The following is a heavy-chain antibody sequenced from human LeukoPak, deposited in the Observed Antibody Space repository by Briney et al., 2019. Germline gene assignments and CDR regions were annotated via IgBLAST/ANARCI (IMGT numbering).Heavy chain of an antibody. Sequence: SVKVSCKASGSTFSSYAISWVRQAPGQGLEWMGRIIPILGIANYAQKFQGRVTITADKSTSTAYMELSSLRSEDTAVYYCARENSEFDYYDSSGYRGHFDYWGQGTLVTVSS. CDR3: ARENSEFDYYDSSGYRGHFDY. D-gene: IGHD3-22*01. J-gene: IGHJ4*02. CDR1: GSTFSSYA. V-gene: IGHV1-69*04. CDR2: IIPILGIA.